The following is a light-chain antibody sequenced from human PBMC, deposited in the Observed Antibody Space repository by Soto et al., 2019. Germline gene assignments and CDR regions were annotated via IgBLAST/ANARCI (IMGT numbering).Light chain of an antibody. J-gene: IGLJ1*01. V-gene: IGLV2-11*01. CDR3: CSYAGSYGYV. CDR1: SSDVGGYNY. Sequence: QSVLTQPRSVSGSPGQSVTISCTGTSSDVGGYNYVSWYQQHPGKAPKLMIYDVSKRPSGVPDRFSGSKSGNTASLTISVLQAEEEADYYSCSYAGSYGYVFGTGTKVTVL. CDR2: DVS.